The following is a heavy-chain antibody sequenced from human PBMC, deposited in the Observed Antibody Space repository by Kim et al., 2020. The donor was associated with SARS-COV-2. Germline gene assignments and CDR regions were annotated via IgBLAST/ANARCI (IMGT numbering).Heavy chain of an antibody. CDR2: IKQDGSEK. D-gene: IGHD3-3*01. CDR1: GFTFSSYW. V-gene: IGHV3-7*03. Sequence: GGSLRLSCAASGFTFSSYWMSWVRQAPGKGLEWVANIKQDGSEKYYVDSVKGRFTISRDNAKNSLYLQMNSLRAEDTAVYYCARDSYYDFWSGYWSPFSGYYGNDVWGQGTTVTVSS. J-gene: IGHJ6*02. CDR3: ARDSYYDFWSGYWSPFSGYYGNDV.